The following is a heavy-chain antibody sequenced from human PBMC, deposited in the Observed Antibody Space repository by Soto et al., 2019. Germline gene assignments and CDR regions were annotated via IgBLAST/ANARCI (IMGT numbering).Heavy chain of an antibody. Sequence: QVQLVQSGAEVKKPGSSVKVSCKASGGTFSSYTISWVRQAPGQGLEWMGRIIPILGIANYAQKFQDRVTITADKSTNTAYIELSSLRSEDTAVYYCARLRPERIDYWGQGTLVTVSS. D-gene: IGHD2-2*01. CDR2: IIPILGIA. V-gene: IGHV1-69*02. J-gene: IGHJ4*02. CDR1: GGTFSSYT. CDR3: ARLRPERIDY.